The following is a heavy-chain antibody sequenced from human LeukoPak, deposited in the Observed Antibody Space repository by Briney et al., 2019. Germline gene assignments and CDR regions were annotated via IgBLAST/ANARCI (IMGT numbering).Heavy chain of an antibody. D-gene: IGHD5-12*01. V-gene: IGHV4-38-2*02. CDR2: IYHSGST. CDR3: AKISGYDFQFDY. CDR1: GYSISSGYY. Sequence: SETLSLTCTVSGYSISSGYYWGWIRQPPGKGLEWIGSIYHSGSTYYNPSLKSRVTILVDTSKNQVSLKLSSVTAADTAVYYCAKISGYDFQFDYWGQGTLVTVSS. J-gene: IGHJ4*02.